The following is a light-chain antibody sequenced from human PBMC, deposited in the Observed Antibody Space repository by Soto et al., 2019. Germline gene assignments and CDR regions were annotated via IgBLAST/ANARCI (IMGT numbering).Light chain of an antibody. CDR2: WAS. V-gene: IGKV4-1*01. CDR1: QSFLYSSDNKNY. J-gene: IGKJ3*01. CDR3: QHYYCTTQT. Sequence: DIVVTQSPAYLSVCLCDISTINCNSMQSFLYSSDNKNYLAWSQQKPGQPPKLLIYWASTRESGVPDRFSGSGSGTDFNLTISSLKAEDVAVYYCQHYYCTTQTFGPGTKVDIK.